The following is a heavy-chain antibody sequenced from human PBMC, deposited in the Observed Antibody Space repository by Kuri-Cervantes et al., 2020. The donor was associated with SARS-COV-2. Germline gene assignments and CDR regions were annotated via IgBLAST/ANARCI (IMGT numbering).Heavy chain of an antibody. CDR3: ARIRQEGYDFWSGYTTGSSYGMDV. J-gene: IGHJ6*02. D-gene: IGHD3-3*01. Sequence: SGPTLVKPTQTLTLTCTFSGFSLSTSGMCVSWIRQPPGKALEWLARIDWDDDKYYSTSLKTRLTISKDTSKNQVVLTMTNMDPVDTATYYCARIRQEGYDFWSGYTTGSSYGMDVWGQGTTVTVSS. CDR1: GFSLSTSGMC. V-gene: IGHV2-70*11. CDR2: IDWDDDK.